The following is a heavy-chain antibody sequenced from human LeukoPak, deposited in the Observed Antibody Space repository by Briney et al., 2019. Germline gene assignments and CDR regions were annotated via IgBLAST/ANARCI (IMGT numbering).Heavy chain of an antibody. Sequence: PSETLSLTCTVSGGSISSYYWSWIRQPPGKGLEWIGYIYYSGSTNYNPSLKSRVTISVDTSKNQFSLRLSSVTAADTAVYYCASNVDTTLVGIYWYFDLWGRGTLVTVSS. J-gene: IGHJ2*01. V-gene: IGHV4-59*01. D-gene: IGHD5-18*01. CDR2: IYYSGST. CDR1: GGSISSYY. CDR3: ASNVDTTLVGIYWYFDL.